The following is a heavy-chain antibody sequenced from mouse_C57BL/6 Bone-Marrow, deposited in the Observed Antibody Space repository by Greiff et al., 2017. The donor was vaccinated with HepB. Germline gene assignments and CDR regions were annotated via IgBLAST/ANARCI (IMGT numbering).Heavy chain of an antibody. CDR1: GFNIKDDY. CDR3: TTDRFAY. J-gene: IGHJ3*01. CDR2: IDPENGDT. Sequence: VQLKESGAELVRPGASVKLSCTASGFNIKDDYMHWVKQRPEQGLEWIGWIDPENGDTEYASKFQGKATITADTSSNTAYLQLSSLTSEDTAVYYCTTDRFAYWGQGTLVTVSA. V-gene: IGHV14-4*01.